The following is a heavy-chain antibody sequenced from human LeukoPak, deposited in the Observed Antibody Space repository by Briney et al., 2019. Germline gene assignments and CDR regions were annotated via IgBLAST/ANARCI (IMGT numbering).Heavy chain of an antibody. Sequence: GGSLRLSCAASGFTLSDYWMNWVRQVPGKGPVWVSHISPDGRNIAYADSVKGRFTISRDSAKNTLYLQMNSLRVEDTAVYYCVRDGGGTTPYDCWGQGSLVTVSS. J-gene: IGHJ4*02. CDR3: VRDGGGTTPYDC. V-gene: IGHV3-74*01. CDR1: GFTLSDYW. CDR2: ISPDGRNI. D-gene: IGHD1-7*01.